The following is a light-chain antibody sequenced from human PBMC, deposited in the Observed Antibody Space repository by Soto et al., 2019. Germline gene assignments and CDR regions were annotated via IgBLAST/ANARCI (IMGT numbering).Light chain of an antibody. V-gene: IGKV3-20*01. Sequence: EIVLTQSPGTLSLSPGERATLSCRASQSVSSSYLAWYQHKPGQAPRLLIYGASSRANGIPDRFSGSGSGTDFTLTISRLESEDFAVYYCQQYHSSPLFTFGHGTKVDIK. J-gene: IGKJ3*01. CDR1: QSVSSSY. CDR3: QQYHSSPLFT. CDR2: GAS.